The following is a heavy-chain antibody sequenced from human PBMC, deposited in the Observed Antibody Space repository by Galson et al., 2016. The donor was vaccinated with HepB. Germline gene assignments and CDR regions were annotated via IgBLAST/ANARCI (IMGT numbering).Heavy chain of an antibody. CDR2: ISSSLYI. J-gene: IGHJ4*02. CDR1: GFNFSTFT. Sequence: SLRLSCAASGFNFSTFTVNWVRQVPGKGLGWVSSISSSLYIYYADSLRGRFTVSRDNSKNSLFLQMNSLGAEDTAIYYCARWSRGTGSSLDFWGQGTLVTVSS. D-gene: IGHD3-10*01. V-gene: IGHV3-21*06. CDR3: ARWSRGTGSSLDF.